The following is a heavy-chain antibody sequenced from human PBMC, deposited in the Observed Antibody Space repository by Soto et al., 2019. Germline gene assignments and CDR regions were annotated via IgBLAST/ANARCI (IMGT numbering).Heavy chain of an antibody. D-gene: IGHD1-26*01. CDR3: AKDKGIVGATPHY. J-gene: IGHJ4*02. Sequence: QVQLVESGGGVVQPGRSLRLSCAASGFTFSSYGMHWVRQAPGKGLEWVAVISYDGSNKYYADSVKGRFTISRDNSKNPLYLQMNSLSAEDTAVYYCAKDKGIVGATPHYWGQGTLVTVSS. CDR2: ISYDGSNK. CDR1: GFTFSSYG. V-gene: IGHV3-30*18.